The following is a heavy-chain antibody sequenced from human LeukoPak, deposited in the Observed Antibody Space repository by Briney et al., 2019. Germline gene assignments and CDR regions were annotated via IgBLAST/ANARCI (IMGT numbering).Heavy chain of an antibody. Sequence: GGSLRLSCAASGFTFSDYYMSWIRQAPGKGLEWVSYISSSGSTIYYADSVKGRFTISRDNAKNSLYLQMNSLRAEDTAVYYCARASIAARTKYFDYWGQGTLVTASS. V-gene: IGHV3-11*01. CDR3: ARASIAARTKYFDY. CDR1: GFTFSDYY. J-gene: IGHJ4*02. CDR2: ISSSGSTI. D-gene: IGHD6-6*01.